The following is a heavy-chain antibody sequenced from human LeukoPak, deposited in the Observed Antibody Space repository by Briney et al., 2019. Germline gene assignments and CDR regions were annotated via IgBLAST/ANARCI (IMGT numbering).Heavy chain of an antibody. D-gene: IGHD1-14*01. CDR3: ARGGVPEGKYYFDY. V-gene: IGHV4-30-2*06. CDR1: GGSISSDGHS. J-gene: IGHJ4*02. Sequence: TLSLTCTVSGGSISSDGHSWSWIRQSPGKGLEWIAYISYIGSTFYSSSLKTRVTISMDRSKNQFPLTLRSVTAADTAVYYCARGGVPEGKYYFDYWGQGTPVTVSS. CDR2: ISYIGST.